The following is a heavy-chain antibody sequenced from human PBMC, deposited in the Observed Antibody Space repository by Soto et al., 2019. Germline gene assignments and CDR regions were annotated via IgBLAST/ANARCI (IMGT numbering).Heavy chain of an antibody. D-gene: IGHD6-13*01. J-gene: IGHJ4*02. Sequence: QVQLQESGPGLVKPSETLSLTCTVSGGSVSSGSYYWSWIRQPPGKGLEWIGYIYYSGSTNYNPSLKSRVTISVDTSKNQFSLKLSSVTAADTAVYYCARYSSRSAGDYWGQGTLVTVSS. V-gene: IGHV4-61*01. CDR3: ARYSSRSAGDY. CDR2: IYYSGST. CDR1: GGSVSSGSYY.